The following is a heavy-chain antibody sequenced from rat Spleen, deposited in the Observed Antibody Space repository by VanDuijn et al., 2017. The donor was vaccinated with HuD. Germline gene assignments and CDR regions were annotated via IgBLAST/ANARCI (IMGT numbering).Heavy chain of an antibody. D-gene: IGHD3-8*01. CDR2: IWGDGST. CDR3: ARLRTSPFYFDY. V-gene: IGHV2-13*01. CDR1: GFSLISYS. J-gene: IGHJ2*01. Sequence: QVQLKESGPGLVQPSQTLSLTCTVSGFSLISYSVNWVRQPPGKGLEWMGGIWGDGSTKYNSAYKSRLSISRDTSKSQVFLQMDSLQPEDTGTYYCARLRTSPFYFDYWGQGVMVTVSS.